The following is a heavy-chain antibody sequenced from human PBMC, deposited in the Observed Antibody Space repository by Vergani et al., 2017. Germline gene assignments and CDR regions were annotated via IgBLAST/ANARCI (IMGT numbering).Heavy chain of an antibody. Sequence: EVQLVESGGGVVQPGRSLRLSCAASGFTFSSYAMHWVRQAPGKGLEWVANIKQDGSEKYYVDSVKGRFTISRDNAKNSLYLQMNSLRAEDTAVYYCARRIEQWLVMGSYYMDVWGKGTTVTVSS. CDR1: GFTFSSYA. CDR3: ARRIEQWLVMGSYYMDV. D-gene: IGHD6-19*01. V-gene: IGHV3-7*01. J-gene: IGHJ6*03. CDR2: IKQDGSEK.